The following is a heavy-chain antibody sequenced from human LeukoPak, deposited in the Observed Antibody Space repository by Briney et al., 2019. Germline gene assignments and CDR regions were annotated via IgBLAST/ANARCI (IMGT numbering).Heavy chain of an antibody. CDR1: GFTFSSYE. D-gene: IGHD3-10*01. V-gene: IGHV3-48*03. Sequence: GGSLRLSCAASGFTFSSYEMNWVRQAPGKGLEWVSYISSSGSTIYYADSVKGRFTISRDNAKSSLYLQMNSLRAEDTAVYYCARDWSYYGSGSFDYWGQGTLVTVSS. CDR3: ARDWSYYGSGSFDY. J-gene: IGHJ4*02. CDR2: ISSSGSTI.